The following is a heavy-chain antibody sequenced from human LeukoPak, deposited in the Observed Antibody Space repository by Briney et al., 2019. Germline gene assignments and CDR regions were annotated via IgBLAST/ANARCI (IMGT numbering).Heavy chain of an antibody. CDR2: IYTSGST. CDR3: ARVFYYSSSGETALDI. D-gene: IGHD3-22*01. CDR1: GGSISSGGDY. V-gene: IGHV4-61*02. J-gene: IGHJ3*02. Sequence: PSETLSLTCSVSGGSISSGGDYWSWIRQPAGKGLEWIGRIYTSGSTNYNPSLKSRVTMSVDTSKNQFSLKLSSVTAADTAVYYCARVFYYSSSGETALDIWGQGTTVTVSS.